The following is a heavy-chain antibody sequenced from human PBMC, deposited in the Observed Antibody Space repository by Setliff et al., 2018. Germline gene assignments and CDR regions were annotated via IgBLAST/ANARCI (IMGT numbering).Heavy chain of an antibody. D-gene: IGHD1-1*01. CDR2: IYYNGNT. CDR1: GGSISGYF. CDR3: ARTGTKRYFDY. V-gene: IGHV4-39*01. J-gene: IGHJ4*02. Sequence: SETLSLTCTVSGGSISGYFWGWIRQPPGKGLEWIGRIYYNGNTYYNASLKSRLTISVDTSKSQFSLRLNSVTAADTAVYYCARTGTKRYFDYWGQGALVNVSS.